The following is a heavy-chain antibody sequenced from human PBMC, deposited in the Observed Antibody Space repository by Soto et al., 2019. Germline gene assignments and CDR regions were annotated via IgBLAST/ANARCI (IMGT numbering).Heavy chain of an antibody. J-gene: IGHJ6*02. Sequence: QLLQSGAEVRKPGASVKVSCKASGYTFIDYYMHWVRQAPGQGLEWMGWINPDTDDTHNAPKFQGRLTMTRDPSINTVYMELSRLTSADTAVYYCARDYFDRSGLYGMDLWGQGTTVTVSS. CDR3: ARDYFDRSGLYGMDL. CDR2: INPDTDDT. CDR1: GYTFIDYY. D-gene: IGHD3-22*01. V-gene: IGHV1-2*02.